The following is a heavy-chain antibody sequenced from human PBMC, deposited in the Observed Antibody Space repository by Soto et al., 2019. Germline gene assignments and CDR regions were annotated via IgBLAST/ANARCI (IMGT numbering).Heavy chain of an antibody. J-gene: IGHJ3*02. Sequence: PGGSLRLSCAASGFTFSSYGMHWVRQAPGKGLGWVAVISYDGSNKYYADSVKGRFTISRDNSKNTLYLQMNSLRAEDTAVYYCAKDRALLRFLEWLLDDAFDIWGQGTMVTVSS. D-gene: IGHD3-3*01. CDR3: AKDRALLRFLEWLLDDAFDI. CDR1: GFTFSSYG. CDR2: ISYDGSNK. V-gene: IGHV3-30*18.